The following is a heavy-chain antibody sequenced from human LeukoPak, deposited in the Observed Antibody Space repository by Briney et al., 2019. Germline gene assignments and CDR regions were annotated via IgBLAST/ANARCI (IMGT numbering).Heavy chain of an antibody. Sequence: RPGGFLRLSCAASGFTFSSYWMSWVRQAPGKGLEWVANIKQDGSEKYYVDSVKGRFTISRDNAKNSLYLQMNSLRAEDTAVYYCARTSYDYVWGSYPSYYFDYWGQGTLVTVSS. D-gene: IGHD3-16*02. CDR3: ARTSYDYVWGSYPSYYFDY. V-gene: IGHV3-7*01. J-gene: IGHJ4*02. CDR1: GFTFSSYW. CDR2: IKQDGSEK.